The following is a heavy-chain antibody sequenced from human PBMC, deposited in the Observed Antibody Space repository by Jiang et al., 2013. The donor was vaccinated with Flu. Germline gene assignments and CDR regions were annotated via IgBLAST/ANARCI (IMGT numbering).Heavy chain of an antibody. Sequence: GLVKPSETLSLTCTVSGGSISDSSDYWGWVRQAPRERGRTVELGGMSPSGITYYSPSLKSRVTMSVDTSKKQFSLRLSYVTAADTAIYYCTRDRDIVSRGGFDFWGQGTLVTVSS. J-gene: IGHJ4*02. CDR2: MSPSGIT. V-gene: IGHV4-39*07. D-gene: IGHD5/OR15-5a*01. CDR1: GGSISDSSDY. CDR3: TRDRDIVSRGGFDF.